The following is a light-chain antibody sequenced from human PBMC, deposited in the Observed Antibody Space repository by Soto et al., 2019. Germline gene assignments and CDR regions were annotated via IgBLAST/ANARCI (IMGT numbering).Light chain of an antibody. V-gene: IGKV3-20*01. CDR3: QQYGSSPLIT. Sequence: DIVMTQSPLSLPVTPGEPASISCRSSQSVTDRYLAWYQQKPGQAPRLLIYGASSRATGIPDRFSGSGSGTDFTLTISRLEPEDFAVYHCQQYGSSPLITFGQGTRLEIK. CDR1: QSVTDRY. J-gene: IGKJ5*01. CDR2: GAS.